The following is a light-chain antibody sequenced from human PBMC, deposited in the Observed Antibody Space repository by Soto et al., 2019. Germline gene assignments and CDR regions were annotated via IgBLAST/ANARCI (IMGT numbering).Light chain of an antibody. CDR2: LGS. J-gene: IGKJ4*01. CDR3: VQALHPPLT. V-gene: IGKV2-28*01. Sequence: DIVMTQSPLSLPVTPGEPASISCRSSQSLLHSNGYNYLDWYLQKPGQSPQLLIYLGSNRASGVPARFSGRRSGTDFTLKISRVEAEDVGVYYCVQALHPPLTFGGGTKVEIK. CDR1: QSLLHSNGYNY.